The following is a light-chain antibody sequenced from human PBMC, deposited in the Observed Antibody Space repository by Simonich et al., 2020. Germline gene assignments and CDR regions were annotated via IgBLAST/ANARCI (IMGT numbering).Light chain of an antibody. CDR1: QGISSN. CDR2: AAS. V-gene: IGKV1-39*01. Sequence: DIQMTQSPSSLSASVGDRVTITCRASQGISSNLNWYQQKPGKAPKRLIYAASSLQSGVPSRFSGSGSGTDFTLTISSLQPEDFATYYCQQSYSTPYTFGQGTKLEIK. CDR3: QQSYSTPYT. J-gene: IGKJ2*01.